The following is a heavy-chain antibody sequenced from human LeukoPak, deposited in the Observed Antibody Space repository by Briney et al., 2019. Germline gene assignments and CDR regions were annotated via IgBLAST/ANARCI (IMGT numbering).Heavy chain of an antibody. CDR2: IIPILGIA. J-gene: IGHJ5*02. CDR3: ARVDIVPAVRTSIEFDP. V-gene: IGHV1-69*04. Sequence: SVKVSCKASGGTFSSYAISWVRQAPGQGLEWMGRIIPILGIANYAQKFQGRVTITADKSTSTAYKELSSLRSEDTAVYYCARVDIVPAVRTSIEFDPWGQGTLVTVSS. D-gene: IGHD2-2*01. CDR1: GGTFSSYA.